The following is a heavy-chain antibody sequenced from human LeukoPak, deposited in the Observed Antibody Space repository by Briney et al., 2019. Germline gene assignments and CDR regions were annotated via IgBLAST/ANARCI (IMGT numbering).Heavy chain of an antibody. CDR2: INPSSGGT. Sequence: ASVKVSCKASGYTFTGYYMHWVRQAPGQGLEWMGWINPSSGGTNYAQKFQGWVTMTRDTSISTAYMELSRLRSDDTAVYYCARDGSDSSGYYYVDGMHGMDVWGQGTTVTVSS. D-gene: IGHD3-22*01. V-gene: IGHV1-2*04. CDR1: GYTFTGYY. CDR3: ARDGSDSSGYYYVDGMHGMDV. J-gene: IGHJ6*02.